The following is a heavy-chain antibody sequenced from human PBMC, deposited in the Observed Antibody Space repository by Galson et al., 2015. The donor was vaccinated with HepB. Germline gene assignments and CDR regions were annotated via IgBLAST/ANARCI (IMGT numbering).Heavy chain of an antibody. V-gene: IGHV3-30*18. CDR1: GFTFSCYG. Sequence: SLRLSCAASGFTFSCYGMHWVRQAPGKGLEWVAVISYDGSNKYYADSVKGRFTISRDNSKNTLYLQMNSLRAEDTAVYYCAKEARIVLLSSMDVWGQGTTVTVSS. CDR3: AKEARIVLLSSMDV. CDR2: ISYDGSNK. D-gene: IGHD3-16*02. J-gene: IGHJ6*02.